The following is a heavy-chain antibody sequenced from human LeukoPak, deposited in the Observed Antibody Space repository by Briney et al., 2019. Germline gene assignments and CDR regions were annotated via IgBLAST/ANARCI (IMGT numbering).Heavy chain of an antibody. CDR3: ARFSSIAAAFDY. CDR2: IYTSGST. Sequence: PSETLSLTCTVSGGSFSTYYWSWIRQPAGKGLEWIGRIYTSGSTNYNPSLKSRVTMSVDTSKNQFSLKLSSVTAADTAVYYCARFSSIAAAFDYWGQGTLVTVSS. D-gene: IGHD6-6*01. V-gene: IGHV4-4*07. J-gene: IGHJ4*02. CDR1: GGSFSTYY.